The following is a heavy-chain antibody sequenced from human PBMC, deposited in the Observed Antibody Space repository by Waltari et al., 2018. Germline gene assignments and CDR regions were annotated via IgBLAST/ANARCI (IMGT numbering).Heavy chain of an antibody. CDR1: GGSISGYY. V-gene: IGHV4-59*01. J-gene: IGHJ5*02. CDR2: IYSSVTT. CDR3: ARYAHTVSPNWFDP. Sequence: QVQLQESGPGLVKPSETLSLTCTVSGGSISGYYWTWVRQPPGKGLEWLAWIYSSVTTEYNPSRKSRVTLSVDMSKNQFSLRLNSVTAADTAVYYCARYAHTVSPNWFDPWGQGILVTVSS. D-gene: IGHD2-2*01.